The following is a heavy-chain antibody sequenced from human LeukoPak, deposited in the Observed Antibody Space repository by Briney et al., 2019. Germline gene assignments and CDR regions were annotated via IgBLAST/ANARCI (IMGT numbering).Heavy chain of an antibody. Sequence: ASVKVSCKASGYTFTSYGISWVRQAPGQGLEWMGWISAYNGNTNYAQKLQGRVTMTTDTSTSTAYMELRSLRSDDTAVYYCARVEPVGRAYGDLDCWGQGTLVTVSS. CDR3: ARVEPVGRAYGDLDC. V-gene: IGHV1-18*01. D-gene: IGHD4-17*01. CDR2: ISAYNGNT. J-gene: IGHJ4*02. CDR1: GYTFTSYG.